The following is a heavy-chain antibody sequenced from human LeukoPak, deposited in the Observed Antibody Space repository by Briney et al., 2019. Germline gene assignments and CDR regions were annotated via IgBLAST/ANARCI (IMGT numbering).Heavy chain of an antibody. D-gene: IGHD1-14*01. J-gene: IGHJ6*03. Sequence: SETLSLTCTVSGYFISSGYYWGWIRQPPGKGLEWIGSIYHSGSTYYNPSLKSRVTISVDTSKNQFSLKLSSVTAADTAVYYCARDRTRYYYYSYMDVWGKGTAVTISS. CDR1: GYFISSGYY. CDR2: IYHSGST. CDR3: ARDRTRYYYYSYMDV. V-gene: IGHV4-38-2*02.